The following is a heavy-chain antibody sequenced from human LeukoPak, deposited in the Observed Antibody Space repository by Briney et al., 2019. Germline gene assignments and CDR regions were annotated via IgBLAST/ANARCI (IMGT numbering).Heavy chain of an antibody. CDR2: ISYDGSNK. J-gene: IGHJ4*02. CDR3: AKDGSKYYYGSGSYYDY. CDR1: GFTFSSYG. D-gene: IGHD3-10*01. Sequence: PGGSLRLSCAASGFTFSSYGMHWVRQAPGKGLEWVAVISYDGSNKYYADSVKGRFTISRDNSKNTLYLQKNSLRAEDTAVYYCAKDGSKYYYGSGSYYDYWGQGTLVTVSS. V-gene: IGHV3-30*18.